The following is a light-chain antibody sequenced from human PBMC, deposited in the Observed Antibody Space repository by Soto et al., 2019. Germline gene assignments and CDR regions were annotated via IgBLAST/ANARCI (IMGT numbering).Light chain of an antibody. V-gene: IGLV2-14*01. CDR1: TSDVGGYDY. J-gene: IGLJ1*01. CDR2: EVR. CDR3: SSFTTSSTYV. Sequence: LTQPASVSGSPGQSITISCTGTTSDVGGYDYVSWYQQHPGKAPKLLIFEVRNRPSGVSSRFSGSRSANSASLTISGLQAEDAADYYCSSFTTSSTYVFGTGTKVTVL.